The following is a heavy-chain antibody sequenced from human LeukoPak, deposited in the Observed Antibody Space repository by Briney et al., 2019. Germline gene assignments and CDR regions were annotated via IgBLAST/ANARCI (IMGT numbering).Heavy chain of an antibody. CDR3: AKDNDSSGYWYFDL. J-gene: IGHJ2*01. Sequence: PGGSLRLSCAASGFTFSSYAIHWVRQAPGKGLEWVAIISYDGSNKYYADSVKGRFTISRDNSKNSLYLQMNSLRAEDTALYYCAKDNDSSGYWYFDLWGRGTLVTVSS. D-gene: IGHD3-22*01. CDR2: ISYDGSNK. CDR1: GFTFSSYA. V-gene: IGHV3-30-3*01.